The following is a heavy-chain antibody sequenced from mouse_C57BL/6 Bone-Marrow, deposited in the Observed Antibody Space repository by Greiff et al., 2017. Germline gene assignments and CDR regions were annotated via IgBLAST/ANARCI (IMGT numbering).Heavy chain of an antibody. CDR2: IHPNSGST. J-gene: IGHJ1*03. D-gene: IGHD1-1*01. V-gene: IGHV1-64*01. Sequence: QVQLQQPGAELVKPGASVKLSCKASGYTFTSYWMHWVKQRPGQGLEWIGMIHPNSGSTNYNDKFKRKATLTVDKSSSTAYMQLSSLTSEDSAVYYCARDPLSRYFDVWGTGTTVTVSS. CDR3: ARDPLSRYFDV. CDR1: GYTFTSYW.